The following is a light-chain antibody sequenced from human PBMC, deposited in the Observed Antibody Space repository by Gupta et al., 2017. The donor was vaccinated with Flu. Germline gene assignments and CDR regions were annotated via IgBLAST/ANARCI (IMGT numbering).Light chain of an antibody. CDR1: QSISSY. CDR2: AAS. Sequence: DIQMTQSPSSLSASVGDRVTITCRSSQSISSYLNWYQQKPGKAPKLLIYAASSLQSGVPSRFSGSGSGTDFTLTISSQQPEDSATYYCQQSYSTPYSFGQGTKLEIK. V-gene: IGKV1-39*01. CDR3: QQSYSTPYS. J-gene: IGKJ2*03.